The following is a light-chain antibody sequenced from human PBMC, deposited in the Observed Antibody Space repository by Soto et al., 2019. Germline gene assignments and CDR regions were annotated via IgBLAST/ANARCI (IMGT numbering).Light chain of an antibody. J-gene: IGKJ5*01. Sequence: EIVLTQSPGTLSLSAGERATLSWWASQSVSSSYLAWYQQKHGQAPRLLIYGASTRATGLPARFSGSWYGTEFNLIISSLQSEDSAVYYCQQYDNWPITFGQGTRLEIK. V-gene: IGKV3-15*01. CDR1: QSVSSSY. CDR2: GAS. CDR3: QQYDNWPIT.